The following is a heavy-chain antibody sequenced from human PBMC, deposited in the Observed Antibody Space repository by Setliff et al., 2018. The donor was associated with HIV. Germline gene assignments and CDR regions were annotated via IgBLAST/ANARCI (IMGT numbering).Heavy chain of an antibody. CDR3: ARDPTVGSPDYFDF. V-gene: IGHV3-23*01. CDR2: ISSGGGGT. Sequence: LRLSCVGSGLTFSNYAMSWVRQAPGKGLEWVSSISSGGGGTYHADSVKGRFTISRDNSRSTVYLQMNSLRVEDTAVYYCARDPTVGSPDYFDFWGQGTLVTVSS. J-gene: IGHJ4*02. D-gene: IGHD1-26*01. CDR1: GLTFSNYA.